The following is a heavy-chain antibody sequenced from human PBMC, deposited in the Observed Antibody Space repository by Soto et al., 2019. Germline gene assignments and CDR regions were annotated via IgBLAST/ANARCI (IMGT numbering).Heavy chain of an antibody. CDR2: INHSGST. Sequence: SETLSLTCAVYGGSFSGYYWSWIRQPPGKGLEWIGEINHSGSTNYNPSLKSRVTISVDTSKNQFSLKLSSVTAADTAVYYCARGPLAFAYYYDGSGYFDYWGQGTLVTVSS. V-gene: IGHV4-34*01. CDR3: ARGPLAFAYYYDGSGYFDY. D-gene: IGHD3-22*01. J-gene: IGHJ4*02. CDR1: GGSFSGYY.